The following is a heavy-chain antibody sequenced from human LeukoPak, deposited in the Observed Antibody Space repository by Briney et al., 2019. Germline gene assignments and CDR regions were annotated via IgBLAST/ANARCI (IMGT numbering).Heavy chain of an antibody. CDR1: GYTFTSYA. V-gene: IGHV1-3*01. CDR3: ARTIDYYDSGSSNWFDP. CDR2: INAGNGNT. Sequence: GASVKVSCKASGYTFTSYAMHWVRQAPGQRLEWMGWINAGNGNTKYSQKFQGRVTITRDTSASTAYMELSSLRSEDTAVYYCARTIDYYDSGSSNWFDPWGQGTLVTVSS. D-gene: IGHD3-10*01. J-gene: IGHJ5*02.